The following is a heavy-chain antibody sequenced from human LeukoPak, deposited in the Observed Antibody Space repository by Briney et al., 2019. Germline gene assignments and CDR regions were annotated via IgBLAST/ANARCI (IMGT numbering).Heavy chain of an antibody. CDR2: ISAYNGNT. D-gene: IGHD3-9*01. CDR1: GYTFTSYG. V-gene: IGHV1-18*01. CDR3: ARDQEVLRYFDWSPNAFDI. Sequence: ASVKVSCKASGYTFTSYGISWVRQAPGQGLEWMGWISAYNGNTNYAQKLQGRVTMTTDTSTSTAYMELRSLRSDDTAVYYCARDQEVLRYFDWSPNAFDIWGQGTTVTVSS. J-gene: IGHJ3*02.